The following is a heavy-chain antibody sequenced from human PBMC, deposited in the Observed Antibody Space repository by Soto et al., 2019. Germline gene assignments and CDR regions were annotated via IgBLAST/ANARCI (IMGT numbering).Heavy chain of an antibody. CDR3: ARDDYGDSVYSYYGMDV. Sequence: QVQLVQSAAEVKKPGSSVKVSCKASGGTFSSYAISWVRQAPGQGLEWMGVIIPIFGTANYAQKFQGRVTITADESTSTADMELSSLRSEDTAVYYCARDDYGDSVYSYYGMDVWGQGTTVTVSS. J-gene: IGHJ6*02. V-gene: IGHV1-69*01. D-gene: IGHD4-17*01. CDR2: IIPIFGTA. CDR1: GGTFSSYA.